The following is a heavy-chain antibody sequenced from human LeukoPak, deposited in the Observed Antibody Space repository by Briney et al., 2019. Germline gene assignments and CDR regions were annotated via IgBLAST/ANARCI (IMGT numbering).Heavy chain of an antibody. CDR3: ARVFLERLTSGYFDN. Sequence: GALRLSCVGSGFTFSEYAVHWVRQAPGKGLEWIAVISYDGRQKYYGDSVKGRFTVSRDNPKNTLFLQMNSLSGDDTAIYYCARVFLERLTSGYFDNWGQGTLVTVSP. V-gene: IGHV3-30-3*01. CDR1: GFTFSEYA. CDR2: ISYDGRQK. J-gene: IGHJ4*02. D-gene: IGHD3-3*01.